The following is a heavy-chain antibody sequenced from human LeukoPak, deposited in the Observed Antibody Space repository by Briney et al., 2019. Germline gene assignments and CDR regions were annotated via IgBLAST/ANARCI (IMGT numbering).Heavy chain of an antibody. D-gene: IGHD3-22*01. CDR3: TTDRYYDSRGHNDY. V-gene: IGHV3-15*01. CDR2: IKSKTDGGTT. Sequence: PGGSLRLSCAASGFTFSNAWMSWVRQAPGKGLEWVGRIKSKTDGGTTDYAAPVKGRFTISRDDSKNTLYLQMNSLKTEDTAVYYCTTDRYYDSRGHNDYWGQGTLVTVSS. CDR1: GFTFSNAW. J-gene: IGHJ4*02.